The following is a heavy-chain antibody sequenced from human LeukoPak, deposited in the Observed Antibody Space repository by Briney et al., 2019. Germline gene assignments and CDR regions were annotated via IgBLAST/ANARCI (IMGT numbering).Heavy chain of an antibody. J-gene: IGHJ4*02. Sequence: SKTLSLTCAVFGGSFSGYYWSWIRQSPGKGLDWIGEIDHSGSTNYNPSMKSRVTMSVDTSKNQLPLKVTSVTAAATAVYYCARRRSSGWYYFDYWGQGTLVTVSS. CDR1: GGSFSGYY. D-gene: IGHD3-22*01. CDR2: IDHSGST. V-gene: IGHV4-34*01. CDR3: ARRRSSGWYYFDY.